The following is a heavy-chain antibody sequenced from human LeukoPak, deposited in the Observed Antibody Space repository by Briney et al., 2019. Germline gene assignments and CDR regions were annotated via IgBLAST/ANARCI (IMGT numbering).Heavy chain of an antibody. V-gene: IGHV3-53*01. CDR3: ARAMGSSDILTGYYPYYFDY. CDR2: IYNDANT. D-gene: IGHD3-9*01. CDR1: GFTVSSNY. Sequence: PGGSLRLSCAASGFTVSSNYMSWVRQAPGKGLEWVSFIYNDANTYYADSVKGRFTISRDNSKNTLYLQMNSLRAEDTAVYYCARAMGSSDILTGYYPYYFDYWGQGTLVTVSS. J-gene: IGHJ4*02.